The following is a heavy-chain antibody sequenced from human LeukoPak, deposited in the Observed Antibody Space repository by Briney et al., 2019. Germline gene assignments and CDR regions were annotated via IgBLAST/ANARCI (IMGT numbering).Heavy chain of an antibody. CDR1: GDSVSIYY. D-gene: IGHD1-1*01. J-gene: IGHJ4*02. V-gene: IGHV4-59*02. CDR3: ARAGNNWSFDY. Sequence: SETLSLTCTGSGDSVSIYYWSWIRQPPGKGLEWIGYIYYRGNTNYNPSLKSRVTMAVDTSKNQFSLKVSSVTAADTAVYYCARAGNNWSFDYWGQGTLVTVSS. CDR2: IYYRGNT.